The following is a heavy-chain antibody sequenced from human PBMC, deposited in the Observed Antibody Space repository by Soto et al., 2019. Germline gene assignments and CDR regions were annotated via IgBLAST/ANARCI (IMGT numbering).Heavy chain of an antibody. Sequence: GGSLRLSCAASGFTFSIYAMSWVRHAPGKGLEWVSGISGSGGSTYYADSVKGRFTISRDNSKNTLDLQMNSLRAEDTAVYYCAKPPITIFGLANSFFDYWGQGTQVTVSS. J-gene: IGHJ4*02. CDR2: ISGSGGST. V-gene: IGHV3-23*01. CDR3: AKPPITIFGLANSFFDY. D-gene: IGHD3-3*01. CDR1: GFTFSIYA.